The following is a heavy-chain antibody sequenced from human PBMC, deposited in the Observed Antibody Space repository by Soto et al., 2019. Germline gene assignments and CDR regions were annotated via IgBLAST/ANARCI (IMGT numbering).Heavy chain of an antibody. V-gene: IGHV4-34*01. CDR1: GGSFSGYY. Sequence: PWETLSLTCAVYGGSFSGYYWSWIRQPPGKGLEWIGEINHSGSTNYNPSLKSRVTISVDTSKNQFSLKLSSVTAADTAVYYCVTVAGTWRWFDPWGQGTLVTVSS. J-gene: IGHJ5*02. D-gene: IGHD6-19*01. CDR2: INHSGST. CDR3: VTVAGTWRWFDP.